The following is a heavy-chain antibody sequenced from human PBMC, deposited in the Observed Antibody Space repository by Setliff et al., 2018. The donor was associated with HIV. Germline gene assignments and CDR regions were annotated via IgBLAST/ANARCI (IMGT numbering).Heavy chain of an antibody. CDR1: GFTFSTYG. D-gene: IGHD5-18*01. V-gene: IGHV4-39*07. CDR3: ARVFVDTAVLRVLEYYFDS. Sequence: PGGSLRLSCAVSGFTFSTYGMHWVRQPPGKGLEWIGSMYYSGSTYYTPSLKSRITISLDTSKNQFSLRMRSVTAADTAVYYCARVFVDTAVLRVLEYYFDSWGRGTLVTVSS. J-gene: IGHJ4*02. CDR2: MYYSGST.